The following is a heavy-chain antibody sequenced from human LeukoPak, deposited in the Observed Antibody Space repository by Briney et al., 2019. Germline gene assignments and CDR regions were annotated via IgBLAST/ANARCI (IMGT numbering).Heavy chain of an antibody. Sequence: SETLSLTCNVSGGSISSYHWIWIRQPAGKGLEWIGRINSNGDTVYNPSLKSRATMSLDMTNNQFSLKLSSVTAADTAVYYCARDRGLDGSDQLDSWGPGTLVTVSS. D-gene: IGHD3-10*01. CDR2: INSNGDT. CDR1: GGSISSYH. J-gene: IGHJ5*01. CDR3: ARDRGLDGSDQLDS. V-gene: IGHV4-4*07.